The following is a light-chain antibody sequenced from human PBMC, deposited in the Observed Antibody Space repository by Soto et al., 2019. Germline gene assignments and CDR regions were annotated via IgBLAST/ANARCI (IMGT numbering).Light chain of an antibody. Sequence: EIVLTQSASTLPLSAGERATLSCRASQSISSYLAWYQQKPGQAPSLLIYDASNRATGIPARFSGSGYGTDFTLTISSLETEDFAVYYCQQRSNWPRTFGQGTKVDIK. V-gene: IGKV3-11*01. CDR1: QSISSY. J-gene: IGKJ1*01. CDR3: QQRSNWPRT. CDR2: DAS.